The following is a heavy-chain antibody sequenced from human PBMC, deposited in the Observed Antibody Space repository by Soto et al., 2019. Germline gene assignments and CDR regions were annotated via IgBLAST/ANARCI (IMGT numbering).Heavy chain of an antibody. Sequence: QVQLQSSGPGLVKPSQTLSLTCTVSGGSISRGGFYWSWIRQHPGKGLEWLGYIYYSGTTSYNPSLESRVKLSVDTSKNQFSLTLSSVTAADTAVYYCARRTREYTSYGMDVWGQGTTVTVSS. D-gene: IGHD6-6*01. CDR1: GGSISRGGFY. CDR3: ARRTREYTSYGMDV. CDR2: IYYSGTT. V-gene: IGHV4-31*03. J-gene: IGHJ6*02.